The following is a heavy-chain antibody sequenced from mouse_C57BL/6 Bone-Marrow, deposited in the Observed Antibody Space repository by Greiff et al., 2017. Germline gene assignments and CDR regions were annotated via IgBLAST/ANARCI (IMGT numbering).Heavy chain of an antibody. CDR2: IYPGDGDT. J-gene: IGHJ1*03. Sequence: QVQLQQSGAELVKPGASVKISCKASGYAFSSYWMNWVKQRPGKGLEWIGQIYPGDGDTNYNGKFKGKATLTADKSSSTAYMQLSSLTSEDSAVYFCARLGDGNYGWYFDVWGTGTTVTVSS. CDR1: GYAFSSYW. CDR3: ARLGDGNYGWYFDV. V-gene: IGHV1-80*01. D-gene: IGHD2-1*01.